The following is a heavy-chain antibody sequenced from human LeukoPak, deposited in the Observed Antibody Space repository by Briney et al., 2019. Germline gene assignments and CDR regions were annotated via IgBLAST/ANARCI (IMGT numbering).Heavy chain of an antibody. J-gene: IGHJ4*02. CDR3: SRDQRDSTGHYKNYFDY. CDR1: GFTFGDYC. D-gene: IGHD3-22*01. V-gene: IGHV3-49*04. CDR2: IRSKAYGGTT. Sequence: GGSLRLSCTASGFTFGDYCINWVRQAPGKGLEWVAFIRSKAYGGTTEYAASVKGRFTISRDDSKSTAYLQMNSLKTEDTAVYYCSRDQRDSTGHYKNYFDYWGQGAPVTVSS.